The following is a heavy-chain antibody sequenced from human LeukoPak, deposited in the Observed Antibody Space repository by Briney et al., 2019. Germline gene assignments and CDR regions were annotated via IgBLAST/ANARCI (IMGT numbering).Heavy chain of an antibody. J-gene: IGHJ4*02. CDR1: GFTFRGSA. Sequence: GGSLRLSCEASGFTFRGSAMSWVRQAPGRGLEWVSAFSGGGDTFYADSVKGRFTTSRDNSKNTLYLQMNSLRAEDTAVYYCANLPNGFTYSPDYWGQGTLVTVSS. CDR2: FSGGGDT. CDR3: ANLPNGFTYSPDY. D-gene: IGHD2-15*01. V-gene: IGHV3-23*01.